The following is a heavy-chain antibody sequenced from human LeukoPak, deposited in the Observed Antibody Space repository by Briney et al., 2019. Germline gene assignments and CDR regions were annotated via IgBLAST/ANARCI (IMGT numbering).Heavy chain of an antibody. CDR3: ARDLSSSSCYTHYFDY. D-gene: IGHD2-2*02. CDR2: IYTSGST. CDR1: GGSISSYY. Sequence: SETLSLTCTVSGGSISSYYWSWIRQPPGKGLEWIGRIYTSGSTNYNPSLKSRVTMSVDTSKNQFSLKLSSVTAADTAVYYCARDLSSSSCYTHYFDYWGQGTLVTVSS. V-gene: IGHV4-4*07. J-gene: IGHJ4*02.